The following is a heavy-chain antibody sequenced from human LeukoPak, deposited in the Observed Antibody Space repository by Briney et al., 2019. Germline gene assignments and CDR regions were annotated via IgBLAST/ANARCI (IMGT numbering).Heavy chain of an antibody. J-gene: IGHJ4*02. Sequence: ASVKVSCKASGYTFTIYGISWVRQAPGQGLEWMGWISAYNGNTNYAQKLQGRVTMTTDTSTSTAYMELRSLRSDDTAVYYCARDRTTYYDYVWGSYRESVPFDYWGQGTLVTVSS. V-gene: IGHV1-18*01. CDR3: ARDRTTYYDYVWGSYRESVPFDY. CDR1: GYTFTIYG. D-gene: IGHD3-16*02. CDR2: ISAYNGNT.